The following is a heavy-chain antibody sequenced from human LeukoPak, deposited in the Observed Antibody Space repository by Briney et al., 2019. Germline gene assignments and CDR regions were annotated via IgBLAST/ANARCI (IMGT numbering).Heavy chain of an antibody. CDR3: ARDPRDGYSDY. Sequence: PGGSLRLSCAASGFTFSSYEMNWVRQAPGKGLEWVSYISSSGSTIYYADSVKGRFTISRDNAKNSLYLQMNSLRAEDTAVYYCARDPRDGYSDYWGQGTLVTASS. J-gene: IGHJ4*02. CDR1: GFTFSSYE. CDR2: ISSSGSTI. V-gene: IGHV3-48*03. D-gene: IGHD5-24*01.